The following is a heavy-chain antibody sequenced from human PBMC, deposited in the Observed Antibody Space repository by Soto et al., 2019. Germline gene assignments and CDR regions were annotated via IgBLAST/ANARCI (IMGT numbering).Heavy chain of an antibody. J-gene: IGHJ5*02. CDR1: GGSFSGYY. D-gene: IGHD6-13*01. Sequence: QVQLQQWGAGLLKPSETLSLTCAVYGGSFSGYYWSWIRQPPGKGLEWIGEINHSGSTNYNPSLKSRVTISVDTSKNQFSLKLSSVTAADAAVYYCARVLGIAAAGKEGWFDPWGQGTLVTVSS. CDR3: ARVLGIAAAGKEGWFDP. V-gene: IGHV4-34*01. CDR2: INHSGST.